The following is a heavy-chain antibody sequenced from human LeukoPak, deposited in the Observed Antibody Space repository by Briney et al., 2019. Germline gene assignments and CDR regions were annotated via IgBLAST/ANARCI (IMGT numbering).Heavy chain of an antibody. CDR2: ISGSGDST. D-gene: IGHD3-22*01. Sequence: PGGSLRLSCAASGFPFSTYAMSWVRQAPGRGLEWVSGISGSGDSTYHADSVKGRFTISRDEPKNSLYLQMNSLKTEDTAVYYCTRIFYYETGGYYPDHWGQGTLVTVSS. CDR1: GFPFSTYA. J-gene: IGHJ4*02. CDR3: TRIFYYETGGYYPDH. V-gene: IGHV3-23*01.